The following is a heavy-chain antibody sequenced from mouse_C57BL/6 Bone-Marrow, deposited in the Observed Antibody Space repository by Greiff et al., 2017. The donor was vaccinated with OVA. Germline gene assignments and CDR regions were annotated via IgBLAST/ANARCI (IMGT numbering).Heavy chain of an antibody. CDR2: IRLKSDNYAT. D-gene: IGHD3-2*02. J-gene: IGHJ4*01. CDR1: GFTFSNYW. V-gene: IGHV6-3*01. CDR3: TGSSGYYARDY. Sequence: EVKLVESGGGLVQPGGSMKLSCVASGFTFSNYWMNWIRQSPEKGLEWVAQIRLKSDNYATHYAESVKGRFTISRDDSKSSVYLQMNNLRAEDTGIYYCTGSSGYYARDYWGQGTSVTVSS.